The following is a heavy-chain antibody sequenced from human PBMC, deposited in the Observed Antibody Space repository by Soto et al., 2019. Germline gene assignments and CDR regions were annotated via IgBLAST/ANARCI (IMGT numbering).Heavy chain of an antibody. CDR3: AKDNCTSISCYRLYNWFDP. D-gene: IGHD2-2*01. J-gene: IGHJ5*02. V-gene: IGHV3-30*18. CDR2: ISYGGSNK. CDR1: GFTFSSYG. Sequence: QVQLVESGGGVVQPGRSLRLSCAASGFTFSSYGMHWVRQAPGKGLEWVAVISYGGSNKYYADSVKGRFTISRDNSKNTLYLQMNNLRAEDTAVYYCAKDNCTSISCYRLYNWFDPWGQVTLVTVSS.